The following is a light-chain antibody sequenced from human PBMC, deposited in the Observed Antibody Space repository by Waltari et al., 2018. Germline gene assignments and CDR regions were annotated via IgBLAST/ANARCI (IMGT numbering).Light chain of an antibody. V-gene: IGLV2-8*01. CDR2: DVN. J-gene: IGLJ2*01. CDR1: RSDIGAYNY. CDR3: SSYAGRGNLDVL. Sequence: QSALTQPPPASGSLGQSVTIPCTGARSDIGAYNYVSSSQQHPDEAPKVGIYDVNKRPSGVPARFSGSKSGNTASLTVSGLQAEDEAVYYCSSYAGRGNLDVLFGGGTKLTVL.